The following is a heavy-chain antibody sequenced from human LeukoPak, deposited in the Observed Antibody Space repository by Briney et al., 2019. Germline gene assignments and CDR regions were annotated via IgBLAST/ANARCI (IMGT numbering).Heavy chain of an antibody. Sequence: ASVTVSCTASGYTFTSNYIHWVRQAPGQGLEWMGMIYPRDGSTSYAQKFQGRVTVTRDTSTSTVHMELSGLRSDDTAVYYCARVSSSHYYYYGMDVWGQGTTVTVSS. CDR2: IYPRDGST. CDR3: ARVSSSHYYYYGMDV. V-gene: IGHV1-46*01. CDR1: GYTFTSNY. J-gene: IGHJ6*02. D-gene: IGHD2-2*01.